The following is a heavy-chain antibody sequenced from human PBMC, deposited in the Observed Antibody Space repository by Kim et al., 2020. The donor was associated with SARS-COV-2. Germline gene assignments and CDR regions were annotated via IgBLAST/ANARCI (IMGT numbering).Heavy chain of an antibody. Sequence: ASVKVSCKASGYTFTSYATHWVRQAPGQRLEWMGWINAGNGNTKYSQKFQGRVTITRDTSASTAYMELSSLRSEDTAVYYCARPKSGITGKGMGYNWFDPWGQGTLVTVSS. D-gene: IGHD1-20*01. J-gene: IGHJ5*02. CDR2: INAGNGNT. CDR1: GYTFTSYA. V-gene: IGHV1-3*01. CDR3: ARPKSGITGKGMGYNWFDP.